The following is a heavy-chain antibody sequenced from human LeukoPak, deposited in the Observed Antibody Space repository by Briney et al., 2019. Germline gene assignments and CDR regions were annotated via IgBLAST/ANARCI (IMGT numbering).Heavy chain of an antibody. D-gene: IGHD3-9*01. J-gene: IGHJ4*02. Sequence: NPSETLSLTCTVSGGSISSSSYYWGWIRQPPGKGLEWIGSIYYSGSTYYNPSLKSRVTISADTSKNQFSLKLSSVTAADTAVYYCARLDYDILTGYPYYFDYWGQGTLVTVSS. V-gene: IGHV4-39*01. CDR1: GGSISSSSYY. CDR2: IYYSGST. CDR3: ARLDYDILTGYPYYFDY.